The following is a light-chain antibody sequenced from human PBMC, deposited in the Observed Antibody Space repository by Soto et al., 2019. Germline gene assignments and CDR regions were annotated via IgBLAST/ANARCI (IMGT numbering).Light chain of an antibody. V-gene: IGKV3-20*01. J-gene: IGKJ1*01. CDR2: GAS. CDR1: LTISDNY. CDR3: QQYSMAPLT. Sequence: EIVLTHSPGTLSLSPGERATLSCRASLTISDNYLAWYQQKAGQAPRLVIYGASSRATGIPHRFSASGAGTDFTLTISRLEPEDFAVYYCQQYSMAPLTFGQGTKVEVK.